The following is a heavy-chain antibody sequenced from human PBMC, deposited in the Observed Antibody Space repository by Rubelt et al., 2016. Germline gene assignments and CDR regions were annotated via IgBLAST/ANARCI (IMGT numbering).Heavy chain of an antibody. D-gene: IGHD6-6*01. CDR2: ILHTGST. CDR1: GDSINSPNW. J-gene: IGHJ6*02. V-gene: IGHV4-4*02. CDR3: SGNTKYSNWRGMNA. Sequence: QVQLQESGPGLVRPSGTLSLTCGVSGDSINSPNWWNWVRQPPGKGLEWIGEILHTGSTHYNPSLKSRGTMSVDTSRNQLSQRLNSGIAADTAVFYSSGNTKYSNWRGMNAWGQGTTVVVSS.